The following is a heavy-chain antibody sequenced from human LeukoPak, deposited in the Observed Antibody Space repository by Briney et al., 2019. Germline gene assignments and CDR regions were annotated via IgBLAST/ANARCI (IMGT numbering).Heavy chain of an antibody. CDR1: GFTFSSYG. CDR3: AKDSEMATIEYFQH. D-gene: IGHD5-24*01. CDR2: IRYDGSNK. Sequence: GGSLRLSCAASGFTFSSYGMHWVRQAPGKGLEWVAFIRYDGSNKYYADSVKGRFTISRDKSKNTLYLQMNSLRAEDTAVYYCAKDSEMATIEYFQHWGQGTLVTVSS. V-gene: IGHV3-30*02. J-gene: IGHJ1*01.